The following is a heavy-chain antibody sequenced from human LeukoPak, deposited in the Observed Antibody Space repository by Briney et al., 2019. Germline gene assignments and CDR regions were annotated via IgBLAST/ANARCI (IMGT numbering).Heavy chain of an antibody. D-gene: IGHD3-3*01. Sequence: PSETLSLTCTVSGGSIGSSSYYWGWIRQPPGKGLEWIGSMYYSGSTYYNPSLKSRVTISVDTSKNQFSLKLSSVTAADTAVYYCVGGDFWSGYYEDDYWGQGTLVTVSS. V-gene: IGHV4-39*01. CDR1: GGSIGSSSYY. CDR2: MYYSGST. CDR3: VGGDFWSGYYEDDY. J-gene: IGHJ4*02.